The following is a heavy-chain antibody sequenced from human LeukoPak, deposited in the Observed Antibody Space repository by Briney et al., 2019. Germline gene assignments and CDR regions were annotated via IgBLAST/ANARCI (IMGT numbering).Heavy chain of an antibody. V-gene: IGHV3-21*01. CDR2: ISSSSSYI. CDR1: GFTFSSYS. J-gene: IGHJ4*02. CDR3: ARDAGYCSSTSCYIDY. Sequence: GGSLRLSCAASGFTFSSYSMNWVRQAPGKGLEWVSSISSSSSYIYYADSAKGRFTISRDNAKNTLYLQMNSLRAEDTAVYYCARDAGYCSSTSCYIDYWGQGTLVTVSP. D-gene: IGHD2-2*02.